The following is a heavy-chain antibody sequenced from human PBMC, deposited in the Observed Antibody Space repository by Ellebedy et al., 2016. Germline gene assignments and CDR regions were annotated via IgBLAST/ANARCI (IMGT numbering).Heavy chain of an antibody. D-gene: IGHD3-10*01. Sequence: GESLKISCAASGFTFSSYWMSWVRQAPGKGLEWVANIKQDGSEKYYVDSVKGRFTISRDNAKNSLYLQMNSLRAEDTAVYYCARVGYGSGSYFPGSYGMDVWGQGTTVTVSS. CDR2: IKQDGSEK. CDR1: GFTFSSYW. J-gene: IGHJ6*02. V-gene: IGHV3-7*01. CDR3: ARVGYGSGSYFPGSYGMDV.